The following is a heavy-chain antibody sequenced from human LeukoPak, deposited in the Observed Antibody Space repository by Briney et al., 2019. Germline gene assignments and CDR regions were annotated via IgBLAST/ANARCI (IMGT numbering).Heavy chain of an antibody. Sequence: PGRSLRLSCAASGFTFSSYAMHSVRQAPGKGLEWVEVISYDGSNKYYADSVKGRFPISRDNSKNTLYLQMNSLRAEDTAVYYCARDYYRDGYYFDCWGQGTLVSVCS. CDR2: ISYDGSNK. D-gene: IGHD1-26*01. J-gene: IGHJ4*02. CDR3: ARDYYRDGYYFDC. CDR1: GFTFSSYA. V-gene: IGHV3-30*04.